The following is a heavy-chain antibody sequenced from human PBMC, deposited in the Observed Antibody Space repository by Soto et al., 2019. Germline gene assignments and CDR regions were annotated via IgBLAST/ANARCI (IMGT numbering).Heavy chain of an antibody. CDR2: MQPSTGRT. CDR3: ARGVSAAVDY. Sequence: QVQLVQSGAEVREPWASVKVSCKASGYSFTSLDINWVRQTAGQGLEWMGWMQPSTGRTGYAQKFQGRVTMTRDTSINTAYMELTTLTSDDTDFYYCARGVSAAVDYWGQGTLVTVSS. V-gene: IGHV1-8*01. CDR1: GYSFTSLD. D-gene: IGHD6-19*01. J-gene: IGHJ4*02.